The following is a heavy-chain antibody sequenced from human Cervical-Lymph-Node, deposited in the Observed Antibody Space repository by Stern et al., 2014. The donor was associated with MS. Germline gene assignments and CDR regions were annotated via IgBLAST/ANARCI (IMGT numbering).Heavy chain of an antibody. J-gene: IGHJ4*02. V-gene: IGHV3-7*01. CDR1: GFTFTDYW. Sequence: VQLVESGGGLVQPGGSVRLSCEASGFTFTDYWMTWVRQSPGKGLEWVANRNLDASEKHYVDSAKGRFTISRDNAKNSLYLQMNNLRDADTAVYYCAKSAGRTSNRAHDWGQGTLVTVSP. CDR3: AKSAGRTSNRAHD. D-gene: IGHD2-2*01. CDR2: RNLDASEK.